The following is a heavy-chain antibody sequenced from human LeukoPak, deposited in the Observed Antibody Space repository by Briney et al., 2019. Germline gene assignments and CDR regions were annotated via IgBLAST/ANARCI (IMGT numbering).Heavy chain of an antibody. CDR1: GYTFTSYG. Sequence: ASVKVSCKASGYTFTSYGISWVRQAPGQGLEWMGWISAYNGNTNYAQKLQGRVTMTTDTSTSTAYMELRSLRSDDTAVYYCARVQSMIVVVPDAFDIWGQGTMVTVSS. CDR3: ARVQSMIVVVPDAFDI. CDR2: ISAYNGNT. J-gene: IGHJ3*02. D-gene: IGHD3-22*01. V-gene: IGHV1-18*01.